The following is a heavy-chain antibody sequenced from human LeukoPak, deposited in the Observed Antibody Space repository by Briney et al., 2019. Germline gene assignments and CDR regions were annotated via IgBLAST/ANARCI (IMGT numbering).Heavy chain of an antibody. J-gene: IGHJ4*02. V-gene: IGHV3-23*01. D-gene: IGHD2-2*01. CDR2: ISGSGGTT. CDR3: AKTLYCSSTSCMKTFDY. CDR1: RFTFNNYA. Sequence: GGSLRLSCTTSRFTFNNYAMSWVRQAPGKGLEWVSDISGSGGTTYYADSVKGRFTISRDNAKNSLYLQMNSLRAEDTAVYYCAKTLYCSSTSCMKTFDYWGQGTLVTVSS.